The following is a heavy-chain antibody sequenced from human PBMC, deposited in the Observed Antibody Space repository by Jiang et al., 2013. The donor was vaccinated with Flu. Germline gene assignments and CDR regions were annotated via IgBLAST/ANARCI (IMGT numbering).Heavy chain of an antibody. J-gene: IGHJ6*02. Sequence: NHSGSTNYNPSLKSRVTISVDTSKNQFSLNLSSVTAADTAVYYCARGRVGYCSGGSCYLYYYYGMDVWGQGTTVTVSS. CDR2: NHSGST. D-gene: IGHD2-15*01. V-gene: IGHV4-34*01. CDR3: ARGRVGYCSGGSCYLYYYYGMDV.